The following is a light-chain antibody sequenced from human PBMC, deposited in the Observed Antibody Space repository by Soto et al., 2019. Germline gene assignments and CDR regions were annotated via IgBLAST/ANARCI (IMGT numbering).Light chain of an antibody. V-gene: IGKV1-27*01. CDR2: AAS. Sequence: DIQMTQSPSSLSASVGDRVTITCRASQGITNSLAWYQQKPGEVPKLLIYAASTLRSGVPSRFSGISVVESGTDFTLTISSLQHEDVATYYCQKYNSAPFTFGRGTKVDL. J-gene: IGKJ3*01. CDR3: QKYNSAPFT. CDR1: QGITNS.